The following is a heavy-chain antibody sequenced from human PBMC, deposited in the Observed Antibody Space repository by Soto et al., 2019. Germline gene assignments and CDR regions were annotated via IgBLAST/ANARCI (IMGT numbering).Heavy chain of an antibody. CDR2: IYPGDSDT. D-gene: IGHD3-10*01. Sequence: EVQLVQSGAEVKKPGESLKISCKGSRYSFTNYWIGWVRQMPGKGLEWMGIIYPGDSDTRYSPSFQGQVTISADKSISTAYLQWSSLKASDTAMYYCARAMVRGKNYYGVDVWGQGTTVTVSS. CDR1: RYSFTNYW. J-gene: IGHJ6*02. CDR3: ARAMVRGKNYYGVDV. V-gene: IGHV5-51*03.